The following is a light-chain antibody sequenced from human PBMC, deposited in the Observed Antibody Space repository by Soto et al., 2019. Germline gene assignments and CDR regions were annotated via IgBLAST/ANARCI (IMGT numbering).Light chain of an antibody. CDR1: QSLLQSNGYNY. V-gene: IGKV2-28*01. CDR2: LGS. J-gene: IGKJ4*01. CDR3: MQALQAPLT. Sequence: DIVMTQSPLSLPVSPGEPASISCRSSQSLLQSNGYNYLDWYLQKSGQSPQPLIYLGSNRSSGVPDRFSGSGSGTEFTLKISRVEAEDVGIYYCMQALQAPLTFGGGTKVDIK.